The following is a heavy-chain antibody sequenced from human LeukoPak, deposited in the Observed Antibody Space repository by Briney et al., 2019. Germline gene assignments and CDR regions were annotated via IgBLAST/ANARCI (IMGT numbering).Heavy chain of an antibody. D-gene: IGHD3-22*01. Sequence: VKISCKASGYTFTDYYMHWVQQAPGKGLEWMGRVDPEDGETIYAEKFQGRVTITADTSTDTAYMELSSLRSEDTAVYYCLNYYDSSGYPYWGQGTLVTVSS. CDR2: VDPEDGET. J-gene: IGHJ4*02. CDR3: LNYYDSSGYPY. CDR1: GYTFTDYY. V-gene: IGHV1-69-2*01.